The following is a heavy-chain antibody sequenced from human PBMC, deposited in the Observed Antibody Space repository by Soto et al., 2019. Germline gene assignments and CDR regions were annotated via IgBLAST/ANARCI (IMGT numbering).Heavy chain of an antibody. V-gene: IGHV3-11*01. D-gene: IGHD3-22*01. CDR3: ARDTAFISSGLFNP. CDR2: ISDSATTM. J-gene: IGHJ5*02. Sequence: PGGSLRLSCAASGFTFSDYYMSWIRQPPGKGLEWISHISDSATTMYYADSVKGRFTISRDNARKSLFLHMNSLRAEDTAVYYCARDTAFISSGLFNPWGQGTLVTVSS. CDR1: GFTFSDYY.